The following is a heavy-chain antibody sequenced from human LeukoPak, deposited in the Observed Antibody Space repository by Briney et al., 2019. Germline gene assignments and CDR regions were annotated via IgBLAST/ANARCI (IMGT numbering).Heavy chain of an antibody. J-gene: IGHJ4*02. CDR1: GFTFSSYG. CDR3: AKDRGSYSSGWTGFDY. Sequence: GRSLRLSCAASGFTFSSYGMHWVRQAPGKGLEWVAVISYDGSNKYYEDSVKGRFTISRDNSKNTLYLQMNSLRAEDTAVYYCAKDRGSYSSGWTGFDYWGQGTLVTVSS. CDR2: ISYDGSNK. V-gene: IGHV3-30*18. D-gene: IGHD6-19*01.